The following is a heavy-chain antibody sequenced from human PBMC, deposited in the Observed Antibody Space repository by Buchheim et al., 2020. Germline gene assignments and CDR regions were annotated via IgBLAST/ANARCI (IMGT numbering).Heavy chain of an antibody. CDR3: ARGPATTRTNGILRGYYGMDV. J-gene: IGHJ6*02. V-gene: IGHV6-1*01. D-gene: IGHD1-7*01. CDR1: GDSVPSNSAA. CDR2: TYYRSKWYN. Sequence: QVQLQQSGPGLVKPSQTLSLTCAISGDSVPSNSAAWNWIRQSPSRGLEWLGRTYYRSKWYNDYAVSVKSRITINPDTSKNQFSLQLNSVTPEDTAVYYCARGPATTRTNGILRGYYGMDVWGQGTT.